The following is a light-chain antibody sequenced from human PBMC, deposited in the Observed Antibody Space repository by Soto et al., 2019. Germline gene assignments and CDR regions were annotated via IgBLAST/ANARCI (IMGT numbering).Light chain of an antibody. Sequence: SALTQPRSVSGSPGQSVTISCTATGSDVGDSSHVSWYQLHPGKAPTLMIYEVNNRTSGVPDRFSGSKSGSTASLTISGLQAEDEAEYYCCLSPGSLTWVVVGGTKLTVL. CDR1: GSDVGDSSH. J-gene: IGLJ3*02. CDR3: CLSPGSLTWV. V-gene: IGLV2-11*01. CDR2: EVN.